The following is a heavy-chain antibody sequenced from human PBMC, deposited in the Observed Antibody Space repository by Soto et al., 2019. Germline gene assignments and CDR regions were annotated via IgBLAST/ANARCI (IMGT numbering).Heavy chain of an antibody. CDR2: IDWTDTK. V-gene: IGHV2-70*01. CDR1: GFSLKTSGMC. Sequence: GSCPTLVNPTQTLTLTCPFSGFSLKTSGMCVGLIRQPPGKALECLALIDWTDTKIYSPSLRTPLTVSKDTSRNRAFLTVPNPDPADTATYFCARAPNHHYLDIYGFDFWGPGITVTVSS. CDR3: ARAPNHHYLDIYGFDF. J-gene: IGHJ4*01. D-gene: IGHD3-9*01.